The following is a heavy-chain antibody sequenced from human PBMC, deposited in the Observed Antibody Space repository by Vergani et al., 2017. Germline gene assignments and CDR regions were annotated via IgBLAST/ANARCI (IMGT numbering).Heavy chain of an antibody. J-gene: IGHJ1*01. D-gene: IGHD6-13*01. CDR3: ATKSCVTPGCQIGYFRE. Sequence: QVHLVESGGGVVQPGRSLRLSCVVSGFTSSYYGMHWVRQAPGKGLEWVAVISYDGTQKYYADSVKGRFTISRDNSKSTLYLQKNSLRTEDTAVYYCATKSCVTPGCQIGYFREWGQGTLVTVSS. CDR2: ISYDGTQK. V-gene: IGHV3-30*03. CDR1: GFTSSYYG.